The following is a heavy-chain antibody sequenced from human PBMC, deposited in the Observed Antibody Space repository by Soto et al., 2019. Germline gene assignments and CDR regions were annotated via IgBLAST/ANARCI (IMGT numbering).Heavy chain of an antibody. CDR3: ATVSKTSGSYNYYYYYGMDV. Sequence: SVKVSCKASGGSFMSQAISWVRQAPRQGPEWMGGIIPFSGTVTYTQRFQGRLTLTADEPTKTAYMELSSLRSEDTAVYYCATVSKTSGSYNYYYYYGMDVWGQGTTVTVSS. CDR1: GGSFMSQA. V-gene: IGHV1-69*13. J-gene: IGHJ6*02. CDR2: IIPFSGTV. D-gene: IGHD1-26*01.